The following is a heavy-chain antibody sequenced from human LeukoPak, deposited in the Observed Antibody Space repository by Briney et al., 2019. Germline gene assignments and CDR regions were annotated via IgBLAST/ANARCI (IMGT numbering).Heavy chain of an antibody. Sequence: KPSETLSLTCTVSGYSISTGYYWDWIRQPPGKGLEWIGTFYHGGSTYYNPSLKSRVTVSVDTSKNQFSLKLSSVTAADTAVYYCARGILWFGELQVDVWGKGTTVTISS. D-gene: IGHD3-10*01. CDR2: FYHGGST. J-gene: IGHJ6*04. CDR1: GYSISTGYY. CDR3: ARGILWFGELQVDV. V-gene: IGHV4-38-2*02.